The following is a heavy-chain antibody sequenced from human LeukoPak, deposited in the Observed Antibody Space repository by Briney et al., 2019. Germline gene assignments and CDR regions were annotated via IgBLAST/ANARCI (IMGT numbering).Heavy chain of an antibody. V-gene: IGHV4-31*03. D-gene: IGHD1-14*01. J-gene: IGHJ4*02. CDR1: GGSISSGGYY. CDR3: ARGPATEAGSFDY. Sequence: SETLSLTCTVSGGSISSGGYYWSWIRQHPGKGLEWIGYIYYSGSTYYNPSLKSRVTISVDTSKNQFSLKLNSVTPEDTAVYYCARGPATEAGSFDYWGQGTLVTVSS. CDR2: IYYSGST.